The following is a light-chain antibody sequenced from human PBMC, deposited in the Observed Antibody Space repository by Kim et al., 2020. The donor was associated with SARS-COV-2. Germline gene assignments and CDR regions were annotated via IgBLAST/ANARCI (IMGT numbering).Light chain of an antibody. CDR3: QAWDSSTACV. CDR1: KLGDKY. J-gene: IGLJ1*01. CDR2: QDS. V-gene: IGLV3-1*01. Sequence: SYELTQPPSVSVSPGQTASITCSGDKLGDKYACWYQQKPGQSLVLVIYQDSKRPSGIPERFSGSNSGNTATLTISGTQAMDEADYYCQAWDSSTACVFGTGTKVTVL.